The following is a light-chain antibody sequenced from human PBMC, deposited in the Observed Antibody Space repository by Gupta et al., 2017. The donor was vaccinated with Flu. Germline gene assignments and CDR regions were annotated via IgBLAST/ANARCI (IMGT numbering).Light chain of an antibody. V-gene: IGLV2-14*01. Sequence: QTALTQPASVSGSPGQSIAISCTGTTSDVGANNYVSWYQQHPGKAPKVMIYGVNNRPSGVSDRFSGSKSGNKASLTISGLQAEDEAEYYCSSSRSSSTSGFFGTGTKVTVL. CDR2: GVN. CDR1: TSDVGANNY. CDR3: SSSRSSSTSGF. J-gene: IGLJ1*01.